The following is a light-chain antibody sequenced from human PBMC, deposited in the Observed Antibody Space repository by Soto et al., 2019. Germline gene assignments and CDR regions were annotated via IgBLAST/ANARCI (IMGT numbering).Light chain of an antibody. CDR2: AAS. Sequence: DIHMTQSPASLSASVIDIVTITFRASQGISIYLAWYQQNPGKAPKLLISAASTLQSGVPSRFSGSGSGTDFTLTISSLQPEDFATYYCQQLESYPSTFGGGTKVDIK. CDR1: QGISIY. CDR3: QQLESYPST. V-gene: IGKV1-27*01. J-gene: IGKJ4*01.